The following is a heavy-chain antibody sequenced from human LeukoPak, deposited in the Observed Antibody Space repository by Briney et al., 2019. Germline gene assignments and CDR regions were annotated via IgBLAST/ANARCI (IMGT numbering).Heavy chain of an antibody. CDR2: IWYDGSNK. Sequence: GGSLRLSCAASGFTFSSYGMHWVRQAPGKGLEWVAVIWYDGSNKYYADSVKGRFTISRDNSKTALYLQMNSLRAEDTAVYYCARDVGLLWFGESPAGFDYWGQGTLVTVSS. CDR3: ARDVGLLWFGESPAGFDY. J-gene: IGHJ4*02. D-gene: IGHD3-10*01. CDR1: GFTFSSYG. V-gene: IGHV3-33*01.